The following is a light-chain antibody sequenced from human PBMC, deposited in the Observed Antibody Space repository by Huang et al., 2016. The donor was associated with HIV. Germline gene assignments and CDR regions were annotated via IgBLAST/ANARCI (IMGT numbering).Light chain of an antibody. CDR1: QSVSSD. J-gene: IGKJ1*01. CDR3: QQRSNWPPWT. CDR2: DTS. Sequence: EIVLTQSPATLYLSPGERATLSCRASQSVSSDLAWYQQKPGQAPRLLIYDTSSMATGLPARFSGSGSGTDFTLTISSLEPEDFAVYYCQQRSNWPPWTFGQGTKVEIK. V-gene: IGKV3-11*01.